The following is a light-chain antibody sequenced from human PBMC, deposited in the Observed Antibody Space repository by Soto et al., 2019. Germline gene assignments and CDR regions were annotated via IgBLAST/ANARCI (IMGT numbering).Light chain of an antibody. CDR2: NVR. CDR3: GSYTSSSTVV. J-gene: IGLJ2*01. V-gene: IGLV2-14*01. Sequence: QSVLTQPASVSGSPGQSITISCTGTSSDVGGYDYVSWYQQHPGKAPKLMIYNVRNRPSGVSNRFSGSKAGNTASLTISGLQAEDEAAYYCGSYTSSSTVVFGGGTQLTVL. CDR1: SSDVGGYDY.